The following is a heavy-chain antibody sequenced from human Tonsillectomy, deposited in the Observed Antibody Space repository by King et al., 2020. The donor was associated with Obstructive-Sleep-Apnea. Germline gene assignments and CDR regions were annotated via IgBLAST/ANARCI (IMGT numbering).Heavy chain of an antibody. D-gene: IGHD6-19*01. CDR3: ARGPVGQWLVLDY. CDR2: FYYSGST. V-gene: IGHV4-59*01. CDR1: GGSISSYY. Sequence: MQLQESGPGMVKPSENLSLTCTVSGGSISSYYWSWIRPPPGKGLEWIGYFYYSGSTNYNPSLKSRVTISVDTSKNQFSLKLSSVTAADTAVYYCARGPVGQWLVLDYWGQGTLVTVSS. J-gene: IGHJ4*02.